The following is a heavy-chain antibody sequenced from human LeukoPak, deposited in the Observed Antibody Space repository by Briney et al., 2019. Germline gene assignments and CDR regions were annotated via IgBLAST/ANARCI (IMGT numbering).Heavy chain of an antibody. CDR1: GYTFTSYG. Sequence: GASVKVSCKASGYTFTSYGISWVRQAPGQGLEWMGWISAYNGHTNYAQKLQGRVTMTTDTSTSTAYMELRSLRSDDTAVYYCAREAHLLWFGEWACDYWGQGTLVTVSS. CDR2: ISAYNGHT. D-gene: IGHD3-10*01. J-gene: IGHJ4*02. CDR3: AREAHLLWFGEWACDY. V-gene: IGHV1-18*04.